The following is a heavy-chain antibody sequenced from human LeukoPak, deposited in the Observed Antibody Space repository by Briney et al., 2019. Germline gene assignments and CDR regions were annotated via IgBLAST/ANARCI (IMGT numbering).Heavy chain of an antibody. V-gene: IGHV3-48*01. CDR3: ARDLIVGSTITYYFDY. CDR2: ISDSSDAI. J-gene: IGHJ4*02. CDR1: GFTFSYYS. Sequence: GGSLRLSCAASGFTFSYYSMNWVRQAPGKGLEWVSYISDSSDAIYYADSVKGRFTISRDNAKNSLYLRMNSLRAEDTAMYYCARDLIVGSTITYYFDYWGQGTLVTVSS. D-gene: IGHD1-26*01.